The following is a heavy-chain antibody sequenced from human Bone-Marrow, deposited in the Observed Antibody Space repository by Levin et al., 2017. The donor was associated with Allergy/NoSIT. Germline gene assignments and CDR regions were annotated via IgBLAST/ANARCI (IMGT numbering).Heavy chain of an antibody. CDR2: ISYDGSNK. V-gene: IGHV3-30-3*01. CDR1: GFTFSSYA. D-gene: IGHD2-2*01. CDR3: LRSVVQLPPDY. Sequence: GESLKISCAASGFTFSSYAMHWVRQAPGKGLEWVAVISYDGSNKYYADSVKGRFTISRDNSKNTLYLQMNSLRAEDTAVYYCLRSVVQLPPDYWGQGTLVTVSS. J-gene: IGHJ4*02.